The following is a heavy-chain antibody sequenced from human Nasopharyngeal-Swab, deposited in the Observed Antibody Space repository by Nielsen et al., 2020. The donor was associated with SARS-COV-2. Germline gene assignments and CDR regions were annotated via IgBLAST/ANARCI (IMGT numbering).Heavy chain of an antibody. D-gene: IGHD2-15*01. CDR3: ARVVGYCSGGSCGDDAFHI. CDR2: IYPGDSAI. J-gene: IGHJ3*02. Sequence: GESLKISCKASGYSFTKYWIGWVRQMPGKGLEWMGIIYPGDSAIKYSPPFQGQVTISADKSINTAFLHWSSLKASDTAIYYCARVVGYCSGGSCGDDAFHIWGQGTMVIVSS. CDR1: GYSFTKYW. V-gene: IGHV5-51*01.